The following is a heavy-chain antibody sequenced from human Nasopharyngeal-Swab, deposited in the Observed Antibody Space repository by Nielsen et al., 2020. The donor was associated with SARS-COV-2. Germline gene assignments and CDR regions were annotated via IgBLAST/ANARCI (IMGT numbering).Heavy chain of an antibody. D-gene: IGHD1-26*01. V-gene: IGHV4-59*12. CDR2: FYYSGIT. CDR3: AREVVGGLVDS. CDR1: GGSISSYY. J-gene: IGHJ4*02. Sequence: SETLSLTCTVSGGSISSYYGSWIRQSQGEGRGWIGYFYYSGITNYNPSLKSRVTILIDTSKNQFSLKLNSVTAADTAVYYCAREVVGGLVDSWGQGTLVTVSS.